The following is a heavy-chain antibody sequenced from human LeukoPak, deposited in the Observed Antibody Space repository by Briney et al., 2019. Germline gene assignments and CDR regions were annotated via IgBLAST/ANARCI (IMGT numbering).Heavy chain of an antibody. J-gene: IGHJ6*02. Sequence: PGGSLRLSCAASGFTFSSYAMHWVRQAPGKGLEWVAVISYDGSNKYYADSVKGRFTISRDNSKNTLYLQMNSLRVEDTAVYYCARGESYDSSGYYRYYYYGMDVWGQGTTVTVSS. D-gene: IGHD3-22*01. CDR3: ARGESYDSSGYYRYYYYGMDV. V-gene: IGHV3-30*04. CDR1: GFTFSSYA. CDR2: ISYDGSNK.